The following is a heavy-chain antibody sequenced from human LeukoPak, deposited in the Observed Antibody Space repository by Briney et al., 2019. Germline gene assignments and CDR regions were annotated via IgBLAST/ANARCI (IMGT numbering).Heavy chain of an antibody. CDR1: GFTFSNAW. D-gene: IGHD3-10*01. CDR2: IKSKTDGGTS. J-gene: IGHJ5*02. CDR3: STLWYRA. Sequence: GGSLRLSCAASGFTFSNAWMSWVRQAPGKGLEWVDRIKSKTDGGTSDYAAPVTGRFTISRDDSKSTLYLEMNSLKTEDTGVYYCSTLWYRAWGQGTLVTVSS. V-gene: IGHV3-15*01.